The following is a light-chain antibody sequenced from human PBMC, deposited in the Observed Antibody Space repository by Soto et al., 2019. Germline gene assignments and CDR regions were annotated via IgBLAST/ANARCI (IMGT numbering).Light chain of an antibody. V-gene: IGLV1-44*01. J-gene: IGLJ3*02. CDR3: ATWDDSLNGPV. CDR1: SSNLGDNT. Sequence: QSVLTQPPSASGTPGQRVTISCSGSSSNLGDNTVNWYQQLPGTAPKLLIYRNNRRPSEVPDRFSGSKSGTSASLAISGLTSDDEADYYCATWDDSLNGPVFGGGTKLTVL. CDR2: RNN.